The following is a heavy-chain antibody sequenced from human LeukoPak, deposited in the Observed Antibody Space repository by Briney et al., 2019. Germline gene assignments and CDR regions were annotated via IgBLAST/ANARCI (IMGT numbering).Heavy chain of an antibody. V-gene: IGHV1-46*01. Sequence: ASVKVSCKASGYTFTSYYMHWVLQAPGQGLEWMGIINPSGGSTSYAQKFQGRVTMTRDTSTSTVYMELSSLRSEDTAVYYCARAPTYYDILTGYHSYYFDYWGQGTLVTVSS. CDR2: INPSGGST. J-gene: IGHJ4*02. CDR3: ARAPTYYDILTGYHSYYFDY. D-gene: IGHD3-9*01. CDR1: GYTFTSYY.